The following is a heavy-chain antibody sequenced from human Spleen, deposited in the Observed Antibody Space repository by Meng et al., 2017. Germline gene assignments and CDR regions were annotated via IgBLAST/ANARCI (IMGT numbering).Heavy chain of an antibody. V-gene: IGHV3-30*04. CDR3: GVFDFWSGPP. Sequence: QVQLVESGGGVVQPGRSLRLSCAASGFIFRNYAMHWVRQAPGKGLEWVAGISFHGKNEYYADSVKGRFTISRDNSKNILYLQMNSLRPEDTAIYYCGVFDFWSGPPWGQGTLVTVSS. CDR1: GFIFRNYA. CDR2: ISFHGKNE. D-gene: IGHD3-3*01. J-gene: IGHJ5*02.